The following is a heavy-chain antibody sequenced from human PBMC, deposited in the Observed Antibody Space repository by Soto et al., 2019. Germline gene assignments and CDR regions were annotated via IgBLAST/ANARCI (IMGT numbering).Heavy chain of an antibody. V-gene: IGHV1-69*04. D-gene: IGHD2-2*01. CDR3: AKDGGPAYCNSPGCSAEHFDY. Sequence: SVKVSCKASGGTFSSYTISWVRQAPGQGLEWMGRIIPILGIANYAQKFQGRVTITADKSTSTAYMELSSLRHEDTAVYYCAKDGGPAYCNSPGCSAEHFDYWGRGTQVTVSS. CDR1: GGTFSSYT. CDR2: IIPILGIA. J-gene: IGHJ4*02.